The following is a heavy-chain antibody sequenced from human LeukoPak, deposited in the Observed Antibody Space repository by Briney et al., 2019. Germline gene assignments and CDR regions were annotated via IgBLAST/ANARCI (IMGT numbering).Heavy chain of an antibody. J-gene: IGHJ4*02. D-gene: IGHD3-9*01. CDR1: GGSISSNSYY. CDR3: ARDCRRGYFGWLLTEEEGFDY. Sequence: PSETLSLTCAVSGGSISSNSYYWGWIRQPPGKGLEWIGSIYYSGSTYYNPSLKSRVTISVDSSKNQFSPKLNSMAAADTAVYYCARDCRRGYFGWLLTEEEGFDYWGQGTLVTVSS. CDR2: IYYSGST. V-gene: IGHV4-39*02.